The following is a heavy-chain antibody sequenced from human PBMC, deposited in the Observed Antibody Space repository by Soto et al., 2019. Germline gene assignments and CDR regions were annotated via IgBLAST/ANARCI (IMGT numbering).Heavy chain of an antibody. J-gene: IGHJ5*02. CDR2: ISSSSTTI. Sequence: LQESGGDLVQPGGSLRLSCAASGFRFSVFGMNWVRQARGKGLEWIAYISSSSTTIVYGGSVEGRFTVSRDNVENSLYLQMKSLRDDDTAVYYCARDRGGVVAGFNWLDPWGHGTPVTVST. D-gene: IGHD6-19*01. CDR3: ARDRGGVVAGFNWLDP. CDR1: GFRFSVFG. V-gene: IGHV3-48*02.